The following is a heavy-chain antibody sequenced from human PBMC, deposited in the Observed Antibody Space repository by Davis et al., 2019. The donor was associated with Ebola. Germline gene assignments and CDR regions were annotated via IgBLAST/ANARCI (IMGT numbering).Heavy chain of an antibody. CDR2: IDPSDYYT. J-gene: IGHJ6*02. V-gene: IGHV5-10-1*01. Sequence: GESLKISCKGSGYSFTSYWISWVRQMPGKGLEWMGRIDPSDYYTNYSPSFQGHVTISADKPISTAYLQWSSLKASDTAMYYCARLERGSTIFGILYYYGMDVWGQGTMVTVSS. CDR1: GYSFTSYW. D-gene: IGHD3-3*01. CDR3: ARLERGSTIFGILYYYGMDV.